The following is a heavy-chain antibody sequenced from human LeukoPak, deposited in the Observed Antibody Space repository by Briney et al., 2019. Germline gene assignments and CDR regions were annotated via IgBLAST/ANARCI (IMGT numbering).Heavy chain of an antibody. D-gene: IGHD3-22*01. J-gene: IGHJ4*02. Sequence: SVKVSCTASGGTFSSYAISRVRQAPGQGLERMGGIIPMFGTANYAQKFQGRVTITADESTSTAYMEVSSLGSEDTAVYYCARVTIDYDSSGYYYYNYSDYWGQGTLVAVSS. V-gene: IGHV1-69*13. CDR1: GGTFSSYA. CDR2: IIPMFGTA. CDR3: ARVTIDYDSSGYYYYNYSDY.